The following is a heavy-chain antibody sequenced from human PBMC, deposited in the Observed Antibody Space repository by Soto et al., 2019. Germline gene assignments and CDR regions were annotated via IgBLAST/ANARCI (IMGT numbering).Heavy chain of an antibody. Sequence: GGSLRLSCAVSGFSLSSYWMHWVRQAPGKGLVWVSRIQSDGSSTNYADSVKGRFTISRGNAKNTLYLQMDSLRVEDTAVYYCAREKAVAGTIFDYWGQGALVTVSS. CDR3: AREKAVAGTIFDY. D-gene: IGHD6-19*01. V-gene: IGHV3-74*01. CDR2: IQSDGSST. J-gene: IGHJ4*02. CDR1: GFSLSSYW.